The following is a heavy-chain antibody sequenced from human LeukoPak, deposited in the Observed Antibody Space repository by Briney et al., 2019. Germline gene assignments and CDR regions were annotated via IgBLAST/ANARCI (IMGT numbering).Heavy chain of an antibody. CDR2: IYYSGST. Sequence: PSETLSLTCTVSGGSISSYYWSWIRQPPGKGLEWIGYIYYSGSTNYNPSLKSRVTISVDTSKNQCSLKLSSVTAEDTAVYYSARANXAQAYYYGMDVWGQGTTVTVSS. D-gene: IGHD5-18*01. J-gene: IGHJ6*02. CDR3: ARANXAQAYYYGMDV. V-gene: IGHV4-59*01. CDR1: GGSISSYY.